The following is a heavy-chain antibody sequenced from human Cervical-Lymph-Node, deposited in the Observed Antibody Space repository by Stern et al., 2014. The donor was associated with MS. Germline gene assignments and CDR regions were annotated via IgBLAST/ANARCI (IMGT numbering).Heavy chain of an antibody. CDR1: GFKFSIYW. CDR2: IYPGDSET. Sequence: VQLVESGAELIRPGESLKISCKGSGFKFSIYWIAWVRQMPGKGLEWMVIIYPGDSETRYRPSYQGQVTMSADKSTSTAYLQWSSLNASDTAMYFCARQTTAWASDVWGQGTLVTVSS. CDR3: ARQTTAWASDV. D-gene: IGHD1-14*01. J-gene: IGHJ4*02. V-gene: IGHV5-51*01.